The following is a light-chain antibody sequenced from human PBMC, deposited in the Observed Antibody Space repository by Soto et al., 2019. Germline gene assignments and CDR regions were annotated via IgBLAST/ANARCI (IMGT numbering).Light chain of an antibody. CDR1: QSVRSKY. Sequence: ESMLTQSPATLSLSPGERATLSCRASQSVRSKYLTWYQQKPGQAPRLLIYGASLRATGVPDRFSGSGSVTDFTLTISRLEPEDVAVYYCQQFGDSPPAFTFGQGTKLEI. CDR2: GAS. V-gene: IGKV3-20*01. J-gene: IGKJ2*01. CDR3: QQFGDSPPAFT.